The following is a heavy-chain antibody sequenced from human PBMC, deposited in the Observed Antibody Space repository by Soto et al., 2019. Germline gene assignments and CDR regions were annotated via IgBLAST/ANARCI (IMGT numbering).Heavy chain of an antibody. J-gene: IGHJ6*03. D-gene: IGHD1-26*01. Sequence: SETLSLTCTVSGGSISSSSYYWGWIRQPPGKGLEWIGSIYYSGSTYYNPSLKSRVTISVDTSKNQFSLKLSSVTAADTAVYYCARNPGGYYYYYYMDVWGKGTTVTVSS. V-gene: IGHV4-39*01. CDR2: IYYSGST. CDR3: ARNPGGYYYYYYMDV. CDR1: GGSISSSSYY.